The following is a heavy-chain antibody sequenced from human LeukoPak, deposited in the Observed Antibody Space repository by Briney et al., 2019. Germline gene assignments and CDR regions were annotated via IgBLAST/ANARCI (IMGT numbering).Heavy chain of an antibody. Sequence: PGRSLRLSCASSGFSFRSYCMSGVRQARGKGREWGANINQAGSEKYYVDSAKGRFTTSRDTAKNSLSLQITSLTDQDTALYYCARDGHTFDWWGQGTQVTVSS. J-gene: IGHJ4*02. V-gene: IGHV3-7*03. CDR3: ARDGHTFDW. CDR1: GFSFRSYC. CDR2: INQAGSEK.